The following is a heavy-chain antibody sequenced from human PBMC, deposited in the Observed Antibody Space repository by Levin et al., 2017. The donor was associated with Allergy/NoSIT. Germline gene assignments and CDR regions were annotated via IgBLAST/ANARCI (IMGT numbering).Heavy chain of an antibody. CDR2: INSDGSSR. CDR3: ARDCSDYSSGWWGEAFDI. J-gene: IGHJ3*02. D-gene: IGHD6-19*01. Sequence: GGSLRLSCAASGFTFSSRWMHWLRQAPGKGLVWVSRINSDGSSRSYADSVKGRFTISRDNGKNTVYLQMNSLRAEDTAVYYCARDCSDYSSGWWGEAFDIWGQGTMVTVSS. CDR1: GFTFSSRW. V-gene: IGHV3-74*01.